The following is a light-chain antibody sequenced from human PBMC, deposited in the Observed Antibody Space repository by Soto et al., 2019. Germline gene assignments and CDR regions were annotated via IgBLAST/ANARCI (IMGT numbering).Light chain of an antibody. Sequence: EIVMTQSPVTLSVSPGERATLSCRASQSVRSNLAWYQQKPGQAPRLLIYGASTRATGIPDRFSGSGSGTDFTLTISRLEPEDFAVYHCQQYDDSMTFGQGTKVDIK. V-gene: IGKV3D-15*01. CDR2: GAS. CDR3: QQYDDSMT. J-gene: IGKJ1*01. CDR1: QSVRSN.